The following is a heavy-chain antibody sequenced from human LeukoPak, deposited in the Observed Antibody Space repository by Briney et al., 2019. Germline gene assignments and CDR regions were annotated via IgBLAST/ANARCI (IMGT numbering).Heavy chain of an antibody. Sequence: GGSVRLPCAVSGFPVSSNFMSWVRQAPGKGLHSVSIMLSGGSTDYAHSVSGRFSLSIDSSENTVSLQMTMLRVEHTDIYDCARGGGSGWTLDKWGQGTLVPVSS. CDR3: ARGGGSGWTLDK. J-gene: IGHJ4*02. V-gene: IGHV3-53*01. D-gene: IGHD6-19*01. CDR2: MLSGGST. CDR1: GFPVSSNF.